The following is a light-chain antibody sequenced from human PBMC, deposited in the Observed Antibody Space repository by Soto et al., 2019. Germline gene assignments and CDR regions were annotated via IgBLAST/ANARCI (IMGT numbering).Light chain of an antibody. V-gene: IGKV1-5*01. CDR3: QQHNSYST. CDR1: QSISTR. J-gene: IGKJ1*01. CDR2: DAS. Sequence: DIQMTQSPSTLSASVGDRVTITCRASQSISTRLAWYQQKPGKAPKLLIYDASSLESGVPSRFSGSASGTEFTLTISSLQPDDFATYYCQQHNSYSTFGQGTKVDI.